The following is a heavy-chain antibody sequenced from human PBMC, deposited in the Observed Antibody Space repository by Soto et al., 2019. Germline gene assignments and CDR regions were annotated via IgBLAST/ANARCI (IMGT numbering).Heavy chain of an antibody. CDR2: IYYSGST. CDR1: GGSISSYY. V-gene: IGHV4-59*01. J-gene: IGHJ5*02. D-gene: IGHD3-3*01. Sequence: WETLSLTCTVSGGSISSYYLSWIRQPPGKGLEWIGYIYYSGSTNYNPSLKSRVTISVDTSKNQFSLKLSSVTAADTAVYYCAATIFGVVMWFDPWGQGTLVTVSS. CDR3: AATIFGVVMWFDP.